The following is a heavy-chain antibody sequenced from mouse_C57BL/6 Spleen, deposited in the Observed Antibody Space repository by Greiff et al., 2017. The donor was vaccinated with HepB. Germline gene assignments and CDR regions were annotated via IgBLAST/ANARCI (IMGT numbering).Heavy chain of an antibody. J-gene: IGHJ3*01. CDR2: IDPSDSYT. Sequence: QVQLQQPGAELVMPGASVKLSCKASGYTFTSYWMHWVKQRPGQGLEWIGEIDPSDSYTNYNQKFKGKSTLTVDKSSGTAYMQLSSLTSEDSAVYYCAIATVVAPLADWGQGTLVTVS. CDR1: GYTFTSYW. D-gene: IGHD1-1*01. CDR3: AIATVVAPLAD. V-gene: IGHV1-69*01.